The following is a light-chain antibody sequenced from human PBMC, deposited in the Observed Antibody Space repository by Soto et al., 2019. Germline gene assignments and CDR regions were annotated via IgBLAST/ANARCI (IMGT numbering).Light chain of an antibody. CDR2: DDS. Sequence: QSVLTQPASVSGSPGQSITISCAGISNDFGGYTYVSWYQQHPGRVPKLLIYDDSNRPSGVSHRFSGSKSGNTASLTISGLQAEDEADYYCASYTYTSPYVFGIGTKLTVL. CDR3: ASYTYTSPYV. CDR1: SNDFGGYTY. J-gene: IGLJ1*01. V-gene: IGLV2-14*03.